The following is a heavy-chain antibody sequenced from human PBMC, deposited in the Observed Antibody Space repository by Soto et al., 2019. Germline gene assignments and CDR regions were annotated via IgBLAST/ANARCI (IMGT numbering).Heavy chain of an antibody. D-gene: IGHD1-26*01. V-gene: IGHV1-8*01. Sequence: ASVKVSCKASGYSVSNYNINWVRQATGQGPEWMGWMNPNSGETGYAQNFKGRVTMTRDSSTTTAYMELGSLKASDTAMYYCARFGPYSGSYYYWGQGTLVTVSS. J-gene: IGHJ4*02. CDR1: GYSVSNYN. CDR2: MNPNSGET. CDR3: ARFGPYSGSYYY.